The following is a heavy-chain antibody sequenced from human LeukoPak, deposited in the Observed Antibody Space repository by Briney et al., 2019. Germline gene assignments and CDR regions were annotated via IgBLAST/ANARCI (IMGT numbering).Heavy chain of an antibody. CDR2: VNPNSGGT. V-gene: IGHV1-2*02. D-gene: IGHD2-2*01. CDR3: ARGGVVPAVTSY. Sequence: ASVKVSCKASGYTFTGYYMHWLRQAPGQGLEWMGWVNPNSGGTNYAQKFQGRVTMTRDTSISTDYMELSRLRSDDTAVYYCARGGVVPAVTSYWGQGTLVTVSS. CDR1: GYTFTGYY. J-gene: IGHJ4*02.